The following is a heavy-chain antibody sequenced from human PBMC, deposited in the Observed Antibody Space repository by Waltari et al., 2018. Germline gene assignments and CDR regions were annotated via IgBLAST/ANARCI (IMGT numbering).Heavy chain of an antibody. Sequence: QLQLQESGPGLVKPSETLSLTCTVSGGSISSSSYYWGWIRQPPGKGLEWIGSIYYSGSTYYNPALRSRVTISVDTSKNQFSLKLSSVTAADTAVYYCARDRIHLRAFDIWGQGTMVTVSS. D-gene: IGHD5-18*01. V-gene: IGHV4-39*07. CDR1: GGSISSSSYY. J-gene: IGHJ3*02. CDR3: ARDRIHLRAFDI. CDR2: IYYSGST.